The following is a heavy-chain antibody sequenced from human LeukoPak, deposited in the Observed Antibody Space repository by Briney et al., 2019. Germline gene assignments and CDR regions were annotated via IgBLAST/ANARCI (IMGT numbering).Heavy chain of an antibody. CDR3: AREGDSYASP. V-gene: IGHV3-7*01. J-gene: IGHJ5*02. Sequence: VGSLKLSCAASGFTFSSYWMSWVRQAPGKGLEWVANIKQDGSEKYYVDSVKGRFTISRDNAKNSLYLQVNSLRAEDTAVYYCAREGDSYASPWGQGTLVTVSS. D-gene: IGHD5-18*01. CDR2: IKQDGSEK. CDR1: GFTFSSYW.